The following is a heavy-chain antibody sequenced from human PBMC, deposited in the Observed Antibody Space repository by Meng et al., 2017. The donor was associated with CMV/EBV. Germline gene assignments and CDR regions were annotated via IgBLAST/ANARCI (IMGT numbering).Heavy chain of an antibody. D-gene: IGHD3-22*01. CDR1: GGSISSGGYY. CDR3: ARGGGSSGYLDAFDI. CDR2: IYYSGST. V-gene: IGHV4-30-4*08. Sequence: SETLSLTCTVSGGSISSGGYYWSWIRQHPGKGLEWIGYIYYSGSTYYNPSLKSRVTISVDTSKNQFSLKLSSVTAADTAVYYCARGGGSSGYLDAFDIWGQGTMVTVSS. J-gene: IGHJ3*02.